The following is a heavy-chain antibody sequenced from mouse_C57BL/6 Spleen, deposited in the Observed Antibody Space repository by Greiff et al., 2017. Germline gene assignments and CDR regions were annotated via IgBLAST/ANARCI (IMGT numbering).Heavy chain of an antibody. CDR3: AREWGKGAMDY. Sequence: VQLQQSGPVLVKPGASVKMSCKASGYTFTDYYMNWVKQSHGKSLEWIGVINPYNGGTSYNQKFKGKATLTVDKSSSTAYMELNSLTSEDSAVYYCAREWGKGAMDYWGQGTSVTVSS. CDR2: INPYNGGT. J-gene: IGHJ4*01. CDR1: GYTFTDYY. V-gene: IGHV1-19*01.